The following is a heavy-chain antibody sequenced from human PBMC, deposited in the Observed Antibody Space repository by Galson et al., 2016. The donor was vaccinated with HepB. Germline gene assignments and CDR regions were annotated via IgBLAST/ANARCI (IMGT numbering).Heavy chain of an antibody. D-gene: IGHD4-17*01. V-gene: IGHV3-74*01. CDR1: GFTFSSYW. J-gene: IGHJ4*02. CDR3: ARGPYGDYVIDY. CDR2: INSDRSNT. Sequence: SLRLSCAASGFTFSSYWMHWVRQAPGKGLVWVSRINSDRSNTACADSVKGRFTISRDNAKNTLYLQMNSLRGEDTAVYYCARGPYGDYVIDYWGQGTLVTVSS.